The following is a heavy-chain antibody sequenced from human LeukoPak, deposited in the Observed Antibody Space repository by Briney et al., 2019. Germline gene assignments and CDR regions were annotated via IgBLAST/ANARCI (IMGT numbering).Heavy chain of an antibody. CDR2: IKQDGSEK. J-gene: IGHJ4*02. CDR3: ACARIRAWQWLANNFDY. V-gene: IGHV3-7*01. D-gene: IGHD6-19*01. Sequence: GGSLRLSCAASGFTFSSYWMSWVRQAPGKGLEWVANIKQDGSEKYYVDSVKGRFTISRDNAKNSLYLQMNSLRAEDTAVYYCACARIRAWQWLANNFDYWGQGTLVTVSS. CDR1: GFTFSSYW.